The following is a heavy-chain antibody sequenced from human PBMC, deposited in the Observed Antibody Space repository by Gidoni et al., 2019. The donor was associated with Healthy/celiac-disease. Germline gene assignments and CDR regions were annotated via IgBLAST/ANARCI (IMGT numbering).Heavy chain of an antibody. CDR1: GGSISSSSYY. V-gene: IGHV4-39*01. J-gene: IGHJ4*02. CDR2: IYFSGST. D-gene: IGHD6-13*01. CDR3: ARRTSLNLAAAVKTYYFDY. Sequence: QLQLQASGPGLVKPSETPSRTCTVSGGSISSSSYYWGWFRPPPGKGLDGIGSIYFSGSTYYNPSLKSRVTISVDTSKNQFSLKLSSVTAADTAVYYCARRTSLNLAAAVKTYYFDYWGQGTLVTVSS.